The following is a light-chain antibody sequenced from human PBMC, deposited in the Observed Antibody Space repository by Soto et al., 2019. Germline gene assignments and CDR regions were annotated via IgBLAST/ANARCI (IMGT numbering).Light chain of an antibody. V-gene: IGLV1-40*01. J-gene: IGLJ2*01. Sequence: QSVLTQPPSVSGAPGQRVTISCTGSSSNIGAGYDVHWYQQLPGTAPKLLIYGNNNRPSGVPDRFSGSKSGTSASLAITGLQADDDADYYCQSYDSSLSRGVFGGGTKLTVL. CDR1: SSNIGAGYD. CDR2: GNN. CDR3: QSYDSSLSRGV.